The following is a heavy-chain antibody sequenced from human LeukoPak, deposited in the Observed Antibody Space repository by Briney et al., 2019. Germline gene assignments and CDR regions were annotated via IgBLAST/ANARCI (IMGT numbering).Heavy chain of an antibody. J-gene: IGHJ4*02. V-gene: IGHV3-11*01. CDR3: ARGYCGGDCYYPLYFDY. D-gene: IGHD2-21*02. Sequence: GGSLRLSCAPSGFTFSDYYVSWIRQAPGKGLEWVSYISSSGSTIYYADSVKGRFTISRDNAKDSLLLQMNSLRAEDTAVYYCARGYCGGDCYYPLYFDYWGQGTLVTVSS. CDR2: ISSSGSTI. CDR1: GFTFSDYY.